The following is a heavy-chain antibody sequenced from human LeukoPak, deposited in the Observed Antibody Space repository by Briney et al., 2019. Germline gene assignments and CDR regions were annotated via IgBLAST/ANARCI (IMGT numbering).Heavy chain of an antibody. CDR2: IKSKTDGGTT. D-gene: IGHD5-18*01. V-gene: IGHV3-15*01. J-gene: IGHJ6*03. Sequence: GGSLRLSCAASGFTFSNAWMSWVRQAPGKGLEWVGRIKSKTDGGTTDYAAPVKGRFTISRDDSKNTLYLQMNSLKTEDTAVYYCTTGYIYGYIYYYYYMDVWGKGTMVTVSS. CDR3: TTGYIYGYIYYYYYMDV. CDR1: GFTFSNAW.